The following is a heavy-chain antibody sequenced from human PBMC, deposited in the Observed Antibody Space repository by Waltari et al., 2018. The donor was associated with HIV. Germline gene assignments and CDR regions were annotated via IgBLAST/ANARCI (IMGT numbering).Heavy chain of an antibody. V-gene: IGHV1-69*02. D-gene: IGHD5-12*01. CDR1: GGTFSSYT. Sequence: QVQLVQSGAEVKKPGSSVKVSCKASGGTFSSYTINWVRQAPGQGLEWMGSIIPSLGIANYAQKFQGRVTITADKSTSTAYMELSSLRSEDTAVYYCAMSPGGATILFDYWGQGTLVTVSS. CDR2: IIPSLGIA. CDR3: AMSPGGATILFDY. J-gene: IGHJ4*02.